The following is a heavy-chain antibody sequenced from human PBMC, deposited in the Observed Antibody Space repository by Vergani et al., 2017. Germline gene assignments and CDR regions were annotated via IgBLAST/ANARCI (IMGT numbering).Heavy chain of an antibody. CDR1: GYTFTSYY. D-gene: IGHD3-9*01. CDR3: ARVHILTGDYDAFDI. Sequence: QVQLVQSGAEVKKPGASVKVSCKASGYTFTSYYMHWVRQAPGQGLEWMGIINPSGGSTSYAQKFQGRVTMTRDTSTSTVYMELSSLRSEDTAVYYCARVHILTGDYDAFDIWGQGTMVTVSS. CDR2: INPSGGST. V-gene: IGHV1-46*03. J-gene: IGHJ3*02.